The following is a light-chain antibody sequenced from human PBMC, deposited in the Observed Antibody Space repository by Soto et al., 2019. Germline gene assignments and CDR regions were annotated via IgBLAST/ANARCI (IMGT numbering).Light chain of an antibody. CDR1: QSIRKD. V-gene: IGKV1-6*02. Sequence: AIQTTQYTSSLSASVGGRFTMTCRASQSIRKDLAWYQQKPGKAPKLLIYATSSLQSGVPSRFSGSGSGRDFTLTISSLQPEDFATYYCLQDYNYPRTFGQGTMVDI. CDR2: ATS. CDR3: LQDYNYPRT. J-gene: IGKJ1*01.